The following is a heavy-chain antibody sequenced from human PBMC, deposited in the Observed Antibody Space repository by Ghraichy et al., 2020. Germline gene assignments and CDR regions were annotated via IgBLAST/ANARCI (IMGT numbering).Heavy chain of an antibody. CDR1: GYTVSSNY. Sequence: GALRLSCAASGYTVSSNYMSWVRQAPGKGLEWVSVIYSGGSTYYADSVKGRFTISRDNSKNTLYLQMNSLRAEDTAVYYWARPAGGYSYGYPHWGQGTLVTVSS. D-gene: IGHD5-18*01. CDR3: ARPAGGYSYGYPH. J-gene: IGHJ4*02. CDR2: IYSGGST. V-gene: IGHV3-53*01.